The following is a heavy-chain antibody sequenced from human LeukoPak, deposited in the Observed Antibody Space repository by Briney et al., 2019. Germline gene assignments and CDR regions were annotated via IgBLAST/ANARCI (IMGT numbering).Heavy chain of an antibody. CDR2: ISAYDGNT. CDR1: GDTFTSYG. CDR3: GRTSRYYYYYMDV. Sequence: ASVKVSCKASGDTFTSYGISWVRQAPGQGLEWMGWISAYDGNTNYAQKLQGRVTMTTDTSTSTAYMELRSLRSDDTAVYYCGRTSRYYYYYMDVWGKGTTVTVSS. V-gene: IGHV1-18*01. J-gene: IGHJ6*03.